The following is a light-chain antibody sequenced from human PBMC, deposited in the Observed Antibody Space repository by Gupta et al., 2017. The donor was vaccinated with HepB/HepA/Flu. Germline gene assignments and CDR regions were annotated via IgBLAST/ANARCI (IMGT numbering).Light chain of an antibody. J-gene: IGKJ1*01. CDR3: QQYSRYWT. Sequence: DIQMTQSPSTLSASVGDRVTITCRASQTINNKLAWYQQKPGKAPKLLIYKASSLESGVPSRFSGSGSGTEFTLTISSLQTDDFATYYCQQYSRYWTFGQWTKVEIK. CDR2: KAS. V-gene: IGKV1-5*03. CDR1: QTINNK.